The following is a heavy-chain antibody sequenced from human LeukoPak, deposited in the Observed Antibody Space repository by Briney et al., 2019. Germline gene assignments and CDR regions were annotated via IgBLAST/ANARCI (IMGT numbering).Heavy chain of an antibody. V-gene: IGHV1-2*02. CDR3: ARDQSPSTTYYYDSSGYLGY. Sequence: GASVKVSCKASGYTFTGYYMHWVRQAPGQGLEWMGWINPNSGGTNYAQKFQGRVTMTRDTSISTAYMELSRLRSDDTAVYYCARDQSPSTTYYYDSSGYLGYWGQGTLVTVSS. CDR1: GYTFTGYY. CDR2: INPNSGGT. D-gene: IGHD3-22*01. J-gene: IGHJ4*02.